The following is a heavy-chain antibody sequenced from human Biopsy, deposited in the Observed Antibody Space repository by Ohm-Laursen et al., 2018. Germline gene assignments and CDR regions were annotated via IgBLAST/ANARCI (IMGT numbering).Heavy chain of an antibody. Sequence: SETLSLTCTVSGGSISNYYWGWIRQPAGKGLEWIGRIYSSGSTNYNPSLKSRVTMSVGTSKNQFSLILSSMAAADTAVYYCAREPRIAAVAYFDPWGQGTLVTVSS. CDR1: GGSISNYY. CDR3: AREPRIAAVAYFDP. D-gene: IGHD6-13*01. CDR2: IYSSGST. V-gene: IGHV4-4*07. J-gene: IGHJ5*02.